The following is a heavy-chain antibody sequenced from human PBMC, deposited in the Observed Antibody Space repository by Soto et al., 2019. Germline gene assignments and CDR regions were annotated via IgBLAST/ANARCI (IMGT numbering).Heavy chain of an antibody. Sequence: SETLSLTCTVSGGSISSYYWSWIRQPPGKGLEWIGYIYYSGSTNYNPSLKSRVTISVDTSKNQFSLKLSSVTAADTAVYYCARDLESGSVVGDAFDIWGQGTMVTVSS. J-gene: IGHJ3*02. CDR1: GGSISSYY. D-gene: IGHD1-26*01. CDR3: ARDLESGSVVGDAFDI. CDR2: IYYSGST. V-gene: IGHV4-59*01.